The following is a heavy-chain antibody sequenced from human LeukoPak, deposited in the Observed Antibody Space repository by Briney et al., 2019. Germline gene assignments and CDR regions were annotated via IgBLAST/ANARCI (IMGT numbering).Heavy chain of an antibody. Sequence: GGSLSLSCAASGSTFSTHWMHWVRQVPGRGPVWVSRVDGGGSSTSYADSVKGRFSISRDNAKSTLYLQMNGLRAEDTAVYYCARGPGSSGGAYVGDYWGHGTLVTVSS. CDR2: VDGGGSST. CDR3: ARGPGSSGGAYVGDY. CDR1: GSTFSTHW. D-gene: IGHD3-22*01. J-gene: IGHJ4*01. V-gene: IGHV3-74*01.